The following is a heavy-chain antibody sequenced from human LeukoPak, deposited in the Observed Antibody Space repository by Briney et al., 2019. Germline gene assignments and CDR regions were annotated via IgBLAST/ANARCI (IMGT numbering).Heavy chain of an antibody. CDR2: IYHSGSA. CDR1: GDSISSYY. V-gene: IGHV4-59*01. D-gene: IGHD1-26*01. J-gene: IGHJ4*02. CDR3: ARGGGFGSPPGF. Sequence: SETLSLTCTVSGDSISSYYWSWIRQSPEKGLEWIGYIYHSGSANYNPSLKSRVTISVDTSKNQFSLKLASVTAADTAVYYCARGGGFGSPPGFWGQGTLVTVSS.